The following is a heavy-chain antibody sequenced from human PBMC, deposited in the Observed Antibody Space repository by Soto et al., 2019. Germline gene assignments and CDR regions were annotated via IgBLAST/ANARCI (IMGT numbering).Heavy chain of an antibody. CDR2: ISYDGSNK. D-gene: IGHD6-19*01. Sequence: QVQLVESGGGVVQPGRSLRLSCAASGFTFSSYAMHWVRQAPGKGLEWVAVISYDGSNKYYADSVKGRFTISRDNPKNTRYLHMNSLRAEDTAVYYCARDGPVPVWLAYFDYGGQGTLVTVSS. CDR1: GFTFSSYA. J-gene: IGHJ4*02. V-gene: IGHV3-30-3*01. CDR3: ARDGPVPVWLAYFDY.